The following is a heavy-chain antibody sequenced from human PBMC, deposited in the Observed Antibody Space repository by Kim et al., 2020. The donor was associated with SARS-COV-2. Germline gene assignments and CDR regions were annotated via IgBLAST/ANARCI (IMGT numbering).Heavy chain of an antibody. D-gene: IGHD3-22*01. V-gene: IGHV1-69*13. CDR3: ASTEYYPPAMIVVAPQAWFDP. CDR2: IIPIFGTA. CDR1: GGTFSSYA. Sequence: SVKVSCKASGGTFSSYAISWVRQAPGQGLEWMGGIIPIFGTANYAQKFQGRVTITADESTSTAYMELSSLRSEDTAVYYCASTEYYPPAMIVVAPQAWFDPWGQGTLVTVSS. J-gene: IGHJ5*02.